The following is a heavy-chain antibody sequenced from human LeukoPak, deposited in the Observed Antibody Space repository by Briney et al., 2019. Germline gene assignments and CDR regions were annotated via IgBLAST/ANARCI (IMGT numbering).Heavy chain of an antibody. V-gene: IGHV4-4*07. CDR3: ARRGWELLSYYYYYGMDV. Sequence: SETLSLTCAVSGGSISTYYWSWIRQPAGKGLEWIGRIYTSGSTNYNPSLKSRVTMSVDTSKNQFSLKLSSVTAADTAVYYCARRGWELLSYYYYYGMDVWGQGTTVTVSS. CDR2: IYTSGST. J-gene: IGHJ6*02. D-gene: IGHD1-26*01. CDR1: GGSISTYY.